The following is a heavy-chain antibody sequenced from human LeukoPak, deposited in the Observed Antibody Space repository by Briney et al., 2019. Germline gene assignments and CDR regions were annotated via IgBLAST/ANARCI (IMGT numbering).Heavy chain of an antibody. D-gene: IGHD3-10*01. J-gene: IGHJ4*02. CDR3: AKGYGGY. V-gene: IGHV3-9*01. CDR1: GFTFDDYA. Sequence: PGRSLRLSCAASGFTFDDYAMHWVRQAPGKGLEWVSGISWNSGSIGYADSVKGRFTISRDNAKNSLYLQMNGLRAEDTALYYCAKGYGGYWGQGTLVTVSS. CDR2: ISWNSGSI.